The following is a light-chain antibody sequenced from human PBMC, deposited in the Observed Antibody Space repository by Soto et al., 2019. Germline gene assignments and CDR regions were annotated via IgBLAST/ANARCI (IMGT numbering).Light chain of an antibody. J-gene: IGKJ1*01. V-gene: IGKV1-5*01. CDR3: QEYNSYSGT. CDR1: QSISNW. Sequence: IRMTQSPSTLSASIGDRVIITCRASQSISNWLAWYQQRPGKAPNLLIYDASTLQTGVPPRFSGSGSGTKFTLTISSLQPDDFATYYCQEYNSYSGTFGQGTKVDIK. CDR2: DAS.